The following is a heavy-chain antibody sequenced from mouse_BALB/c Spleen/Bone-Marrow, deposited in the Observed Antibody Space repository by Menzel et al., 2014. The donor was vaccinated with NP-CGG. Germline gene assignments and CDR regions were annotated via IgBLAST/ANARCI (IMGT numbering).Heavy chain of an antibody. J-gene: IGHJ2*01. D-gene: IGHD2-4*01. Sequence: VQLKESGAELVKPGASVKLSCTASGFNIKDTYMHWVKQRSEQGLEWIGRIDPANGNTKYDPKFQGKATITADTSSNTAYLQLSSLTSEDTAVYYCALYYDYDVGYWGQGTTLTVSS. V-gene: IGHV14-3*02. CDR1: GFNIKDTY. CDR3: ALYYDYDVGY. CDR2: IDPANGNT.